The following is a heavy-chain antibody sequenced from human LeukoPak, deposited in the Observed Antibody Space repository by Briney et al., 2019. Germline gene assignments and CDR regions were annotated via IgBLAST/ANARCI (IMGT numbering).Heavy chain of an antibody. D-gene: IGHD6-19*01. Sequence: SETLSLSCTVSGGSISSSSYYWGWIRQPPGKGLEWIGNIYYSGSTYYNPSLKSRVTISVDTSKNQFSLKLSSVTAADTAVYYCARAAIRIAVAGEGPYFDYWGQGTLVTVSS. CDR1: GGSISSSSYY. J-gene: IGHJ4*02. V-gene: IGHV4-39*07. CDR3: ARAAIRIAVAGEGPYFDY. CDR2: IYYSGST.